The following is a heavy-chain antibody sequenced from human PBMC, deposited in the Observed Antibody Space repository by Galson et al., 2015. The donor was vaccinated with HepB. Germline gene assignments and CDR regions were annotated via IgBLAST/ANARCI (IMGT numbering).Heavy chain of an antibody. CDR1: GFTFSSYG. V-gene: IGHV3-30*02. D-gene: IGHD6-19*01. J-gene: IGHJ3*02. CDR2: IRYDGSNK. CDR3: AKAPVRIAVAGIDAFDI. Sequence: SLRLSCAASGFTFSSYGMHWVRQAPGKGLEWVAFIRYDGSNKYYADSVKGRFTISRDNSKNTLYLQMNSLRAEDTAVYYCAKAPVRIAVAGIDAFDIWGQGTMVTVSS.